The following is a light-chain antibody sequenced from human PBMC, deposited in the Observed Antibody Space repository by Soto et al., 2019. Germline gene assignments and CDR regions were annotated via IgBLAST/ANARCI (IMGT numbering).Light chain of an antibody. V-gene: IGLV2-8*01. CDR2: EVT. CDR1: SSDVGGYNY. J-gene: IGLJ1*01. Sequence: QSALTQPPSASGSPGQSVTISCTGTSSDVGGYNYVSWYQQHPGKVPKLMIYEVTKRPSGVPDRFSGSKSGKTASLTVSGLQDEDEADYYCSSYEGKNNYVFGTGTKVTVL. CDR3: SSYEGKNNYV.